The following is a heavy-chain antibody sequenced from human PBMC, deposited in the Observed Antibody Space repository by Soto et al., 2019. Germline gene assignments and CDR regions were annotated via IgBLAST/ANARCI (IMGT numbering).Heavy chain of an antibody. CDR1: GFTFSGSA. V-gene: IGHV3-73*01. Sequence: EVQLVESGGGLVQPGGSLKLSCAASGFTFSGSAMHWVRQASGKGLEWIGHIRNKANSFATAYAASVKGRFTIYRDDSKNTAYLQMNSLKTEDTAVYYCTILSGGFASWGQGNLVTVSS. J-gene: IGHJ5*01. D-gene: IGHD7-27*01. CDR2: IRNKANSFAT. CDR3: TILSGGFAS.